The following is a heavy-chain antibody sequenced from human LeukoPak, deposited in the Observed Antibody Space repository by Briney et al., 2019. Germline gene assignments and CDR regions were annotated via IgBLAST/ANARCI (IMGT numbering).Heavy chain of an antibody. V-gene: IGHV3-48*03. J-gene: IGHJ4*02. Sequence: PGGSLRLSCAASGFTFSSYEMNWVRQAPGKGLEWVSYISSSGSTIYYADSVKGRFIISRDTSKNTVYVQMNSLRSEDTAVYYCVRDADWSFDYWGQGTLVTVSS. CDR1: GFTFSSYE. CDR2: ISSSGSTI. CDR3: VRDADWSFDY. D-gene: IGHD2-21*01.